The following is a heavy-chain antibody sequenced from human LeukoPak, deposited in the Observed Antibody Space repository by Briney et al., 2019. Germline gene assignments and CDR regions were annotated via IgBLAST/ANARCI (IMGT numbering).Heavy chain of an antibody. Sequence: PGGSLRLSCAASGFTFSSYAMHWVRQAPGKGLEWVAAISYDGSNKYYADSVKGRFTISRDNSKNTLYLQMNSLRAEDTAVYYCARDKGQWLVLSFDYWGQGTLVTVSS. D-gene: IGHD6-19*01. CDR2: ISYDGSNK. CDR1: GFTFSSYA. CDR3: ARDKGQWLVLSFDY. V-gene: IGHV3-30-3*01. J-gene: IGHJ4*02.